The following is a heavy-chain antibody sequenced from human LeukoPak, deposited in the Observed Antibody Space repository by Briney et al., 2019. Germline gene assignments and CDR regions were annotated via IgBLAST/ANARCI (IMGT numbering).Heavy chain of an antibody. Sequence: SETLSLTCTVSGGSISSYYWSWIRQPAGKGLEWIGHMYTSGSTNYNPSLKSRVTMSIDTSKNEFSLKMTSVTAADTAVYYCARQKTPVTSFDPWGQGTLVTVSS. J-gene: IGHJ5*02. V-gene: IGHV4-4*07. CDR3: ARQKTPVTSFDP. CDR1: GGSISSYY. CDR2: MYTSGST.